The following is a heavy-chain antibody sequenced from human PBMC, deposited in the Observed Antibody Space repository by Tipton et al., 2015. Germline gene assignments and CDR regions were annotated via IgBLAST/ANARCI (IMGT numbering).Heavy chain of an antibody. V-gene: IGHV3-23*01. CDR1: GFTFYTSA. D-gene: IGHD6-19*01. J-gene: IGHJ4*02. CDR3: ASSMSVAGTCDS. Sequence: SLRLSCAASGFTFYTSALSWVRQAPGKGLEWVSAISGRGARTFYADSVKGRFTISRNNSQNTLFLQMNSLRTDDTAVYYCASSMSVAGTCDSWGQGTLFTFSS. CDR2: ISGRGART.